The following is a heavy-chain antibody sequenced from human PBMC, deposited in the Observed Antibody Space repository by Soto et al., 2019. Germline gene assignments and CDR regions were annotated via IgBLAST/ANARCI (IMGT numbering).Heavy chain of an antibody. CDR2: IDPKNGLT. J-gene: IGHJ5*02. D-gene: IGHD6-6*01. CDR1: GYIFTDCY. CDR3: ARDLKQLVYNWFDP. Sequence: ASVKVSCKSSGYIFTDCYIHWVRRAPGQGLEWMGWIDPKNGLTNFSERFRGRVTMTTDTSTSTAYMELRSLRSDDTAVYYCARDLKQLVYNWFDPWGQGTLVTVSS. V-gene: IGHV1-2*02.